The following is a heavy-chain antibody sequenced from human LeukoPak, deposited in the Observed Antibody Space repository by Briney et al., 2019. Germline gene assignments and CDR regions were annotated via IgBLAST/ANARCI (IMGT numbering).Heavy chain of an antibody. V-gene: IGHV3-30*03. CDR3: ARGYGGNSAAFDI. CDR1: GFTFRSFD. Sequence: GGSLRLSCLASGFTFRSFDMHWVRQAPGTGLEWVALISYDGSNKNYADSVKGRFTISRDNSKNILYLQMNSLRVEDTAVYFCARGYGGNSAAFDIWGQGTMVTVSS. CDR2: ISYDGSNK. D-gene: IGHD4-23*01. J-gene: IGHJ3*02.